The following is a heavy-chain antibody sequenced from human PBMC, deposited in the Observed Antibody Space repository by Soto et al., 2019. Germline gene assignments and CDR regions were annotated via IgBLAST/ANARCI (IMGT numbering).Heavy chain of an antibody. D-gene: IGHD3-10*01. CDR2: ISVYNGNT. J-gene: IGHJ4*02. Sequence: QVQLVQSGAEVKKPGASVKVSCKASGYTFTSYGISWVRQAPGQGLEWMGWISVYNGNTNYAQKLQGRVTXXTXTXXSPAYLELRSLRSDDTAVYYCASGWFGEFVYYFDYWGQGTLVTVSS. CDR3: ASGWFGEFVYYFDY. CDR1: GYTFTSYG. V-gene: IGHV1-18*01.